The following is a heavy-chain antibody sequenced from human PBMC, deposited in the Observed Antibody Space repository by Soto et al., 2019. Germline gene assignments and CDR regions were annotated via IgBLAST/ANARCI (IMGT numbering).Heavy chain of an antibody. V-gene: IGHV1-2*02. CDR2: INPNSGGA. Sequence: QVQLVQSGAEVKKPGASVKVSCKASGYTFTGYYMHWVRQAPGQGLEWMGWINPNSGGANEAQKVQGRVTMTRNTSISQAYMGLSRLRSDDTAVYYCARTYSGSYYRVDKAMDVWGQGTTVTVSS. D-gene: IGHD1-26*01. CDR1: GYTFTGYY. CDR3: ARTYSGSYYRVDKAMDV. J-gene: IGHJ6*02.